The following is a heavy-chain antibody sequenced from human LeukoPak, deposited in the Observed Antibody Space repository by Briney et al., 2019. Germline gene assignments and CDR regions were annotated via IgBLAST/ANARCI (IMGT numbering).Heavy chain of an antibody. CDR2: IDPSDSYT. V-gene: IGHV5-10-1*01. D-gene: IGHD3-10*01. J-gene: IGHJ6*04. CDR1: GYSFTSYW. Sequence: GESLRISCKGSGYSFTSYWISWVRQMPGTGLECMGRIDPSDSYTNYSPSFQGHVTISADKSISTAYLQWSSLKASDTAMCYCARQDRRFGELSGAGYYGMDVWGKGTTATVSS. CDR3: ARQDRRFGELSGAGYYGMDV.